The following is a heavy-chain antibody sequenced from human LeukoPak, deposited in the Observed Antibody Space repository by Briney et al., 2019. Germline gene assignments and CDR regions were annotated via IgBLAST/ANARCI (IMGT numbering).Heavy chain of an antibody. D-gene: IGHD2-2*01. CDR3: AKDPLGPRYCSGTSCSNWFDP. V-gene: IGHV3-23*01. CDR2: ISGSGTFT. CDR1: GFTFSSYA. J-gene: IGHJ5*02. Sequence: QPGGSLRLSCAASGFTFSSYAMSWVRQAPGKGLEWVSAISGSGTFTYYADSVKSRFTISRDNSKNTLYLQLNSLRAEDTAVYYCAKDPLGPRYCSGTSCSNWFDPWGQGTLVTVSS.